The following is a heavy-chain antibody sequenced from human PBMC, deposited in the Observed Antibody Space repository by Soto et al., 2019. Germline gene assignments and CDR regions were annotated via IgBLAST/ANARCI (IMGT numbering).Heavy chain of an antibody. CDR2: IYFTGST. Sequence: NPSETLSLTCAVSGGSISSHYWNWVRQTPGKGLEWIGCIYFTGSTNYNPSLKSRVTISVDTSKNQFSLKLSSVTAADTAVYYCARVSGIYYYGMDVWGQGTTVTVSS. CDR3: ARVSGIYYYGMDV. V-gene: IGHV4-59*11. CDR1: GGSISSHY. D-gene: IGHD3-10*01. J-gene: IGHJ6*02.